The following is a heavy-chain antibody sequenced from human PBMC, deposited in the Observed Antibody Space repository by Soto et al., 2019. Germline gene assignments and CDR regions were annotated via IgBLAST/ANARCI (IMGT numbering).Heavy chain of an antibody. V-gene: IGHV1-3*01. CDR2: ISGGNGNT. J-gene: IGHJ4*02. D-gene: IGHD6-25*01. CDR1: GYIFTKSA. Sequence: GASVKVSCKASGYIFTKSAMHWVRQAPGQRLEWMGWISGGNGNTKYSLKLQDRVTITRDTSASTAYMELSSLRSEDTALYYCARDGVAAGNINFDYWGQGTLVTVSS. CDR3: ARDGVAAGNINFDY.